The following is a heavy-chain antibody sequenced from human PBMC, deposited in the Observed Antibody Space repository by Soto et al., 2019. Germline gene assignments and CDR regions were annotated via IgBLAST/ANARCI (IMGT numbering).Heavy chain of an antibody. J-gene: IGHJ4*02. V-gene: IGHV5-10-1*01. D-gene: IGHD3-10*01. CDR1: GYSFSSYW. CDR2: IDPSDSYT. CDR3: ARGALGSGSYEGY. Sequence: PGESLKISCKGSGYSFSSYWISWVRQMPGKGLEWVGRIDPSDSYTNYSPSIQGHVTISADKAISTAYLQWSSLKASDTAMYYCARGALGSGSYEGYWGQGTLVTVSS.